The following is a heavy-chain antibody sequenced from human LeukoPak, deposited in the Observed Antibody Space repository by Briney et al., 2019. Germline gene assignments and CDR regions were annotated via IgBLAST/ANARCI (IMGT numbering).Heavy chain of an antibody. CDR2: ISSDGSDT. CDR1: GFTFSRSA. J-gene: IGHJ4*02. Sequence: PGGSLRLSCAASGFTFSRSAMSWVRQAPGKGLEWITSISSDGSDTYSADSLKGRFTISRDNSKNTLYLQMNSLRAEDTALYYCAKAETFFDSLTGYWTHYYFASWGQGTLVTVSS. CDR3: AKAETFFDSLTGYWTHYYFAS. D-gene: IGHD3-9*01. V-gene: IGHV3-23*01.